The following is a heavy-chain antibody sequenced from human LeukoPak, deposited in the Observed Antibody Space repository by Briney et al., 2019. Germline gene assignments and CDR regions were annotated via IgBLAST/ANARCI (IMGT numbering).Heavy chain of an antibody. CDR1: GDSVSSNSAA. D-gene: IGHD3-22*01. CDR2: TYYRSKWYN. CDR3: ARDLLDDSSGYPDPGAFDI. J-gene: IGHJ3*02. Sequence: SQTLSLTCAISGDSVSSNSAAWNWIRQSPSRGLEWLGRTYYRSKWYNDYAVSVKSRITINPDTSKNQFSLQLNSVTPEDTAVYYCARDLLDDSSGYPDPGAFDIWGQGTMVTVSS. V-gene: IGHV6-1*01.